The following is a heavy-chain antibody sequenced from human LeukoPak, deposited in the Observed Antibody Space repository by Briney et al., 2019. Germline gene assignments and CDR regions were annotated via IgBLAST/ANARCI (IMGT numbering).Heavy chain of an antibody. CDR1: GGSFSGYY. Sequence: SETLSLTCAVYGGSFSGYYWSWIRQPPGKGLEWIREINHSGSTNYNPSLKSRVTISVDTSKNQFSLKLSSVTAADTAVYYCARAAGYPTSLYYYYYMDVWGKGTTVTVSS. CDR3: ARAAGYPTSLYYYYYMDV. J-gene: IGHJ6*03. CDR2: INHSGST. D-gene: IGHD5-12*01. V-gene: IGHV4-34*01.